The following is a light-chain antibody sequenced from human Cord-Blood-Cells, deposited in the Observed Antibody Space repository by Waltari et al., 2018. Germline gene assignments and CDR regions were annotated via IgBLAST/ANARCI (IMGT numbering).Light chain of an antibody. J-gene: IGKJ2*01. CDR1: QSVSSN. CDR3: QQYNNWPPHT. CDR2: GAS. V-gene: IGKV3-15*01. Sequence: EIVMTQSPATLSVSPGERATLSCRASQSVSSNLAWYQQNPGQAPRLLIYGASTRATGIPARFSGSGSGTEFTLTISSPQSEDFAVYYCQQYNNWPPHTFGQGTKLEIK.